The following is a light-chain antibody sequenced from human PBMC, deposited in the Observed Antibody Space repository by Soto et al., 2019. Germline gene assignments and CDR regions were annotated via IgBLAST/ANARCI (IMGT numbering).Light chain of an antibody. J-gene: IGKJ4*01. CDR3: QQYNYYPPLT. Sequence: ETVMTQSPASLSVSPGERATLSCRAGQNVGTKLAWYQQKPGQALRLLIYDSSTRSTGIPARFSGSGSGTDFILVINSLQSEDSAIYYCQQYNYYPPLTFGGGTKVVIK. V-gene: IGKV3-15*01. CDR1: QNVGTK. CDR2: DSS.